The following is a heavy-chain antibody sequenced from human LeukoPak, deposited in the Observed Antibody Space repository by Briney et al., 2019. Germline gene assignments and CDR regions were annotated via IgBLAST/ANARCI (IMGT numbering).Heavy chain of an antibody. CDR3: ASPHYDILTGLLN. Sequence: GGSLRLSCAASGFTVSSNDMSWVRQAPGKGLEWVSVIYSGGSTYYSDSVKGRFTISRDNSKNTLNLKMNSLRAEDTAVYYCASPHYDILTGLLNWGQGTLVTVSS. J-gene: IGHJ4*02. V-gene: IGHV3-53*01. CDR2: IYSGGST. D-gene: IGHD3-9*01. CDR1: GFTVSSND.